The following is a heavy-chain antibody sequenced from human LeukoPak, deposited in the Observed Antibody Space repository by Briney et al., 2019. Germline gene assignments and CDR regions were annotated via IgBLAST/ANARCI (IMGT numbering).Heavy chain of an antibody. V-gene: IGHV1-18*01. CDR2: ISAYNGNT. CDR3: ASYCSSTSCYGYGMDV. CDR1: GYTFTSYG. J-gene: IGHJ6*02. D-gene: IGHD2-2*01. Sequence: ASVKVSCKASGYTFTSYGISWVRQAPGQGLEWMGWISAYNGNTNYAQKLQGRVTMTTDTSTSTAYMELRSLRSEDTAVYYCASYCSSTSCYGYGMDVWGQGTTVTVSS.